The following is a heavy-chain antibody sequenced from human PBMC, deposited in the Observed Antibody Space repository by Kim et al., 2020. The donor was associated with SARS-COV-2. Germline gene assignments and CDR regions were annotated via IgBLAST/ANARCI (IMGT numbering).Heavy chain of an antibody. J-gene: IGHJ4*02. Sequence: NYAQELQGRVTMTTDTSTSTAYMELRSLRSDDTAVYYCAREFGQQLPFDYWGQGTLVTVSS. D-gene: IGHD3-16*01. V-gene: IGHV1-18*01. CDR3: AREFGQQLPFDY.